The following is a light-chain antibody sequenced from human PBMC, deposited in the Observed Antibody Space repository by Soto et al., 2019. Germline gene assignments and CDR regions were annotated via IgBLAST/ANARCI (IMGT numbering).Light chain of an antibody. J-gene: IGLJ2*01. CDR1: SSDVGAYNY. CDR3: SSYTISRSLGVV. Sequence: QSALTQPASVSGSPGQSITISCTGTSSDVGAYNYVSWYQQHPGKAPKLMIYDVSNRPSGVSDRFSGSKSGNTASLTISGLQVEDEADYYCSSYTISRSLGVVFGGGTKLTVL. V-gene: IGLV2-14*01. CDR2: DVS.